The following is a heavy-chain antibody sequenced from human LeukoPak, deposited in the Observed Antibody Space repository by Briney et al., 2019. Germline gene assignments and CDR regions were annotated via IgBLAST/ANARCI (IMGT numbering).Heavy chain of an antibody. CDR1: GFTFSSYA. J-gene: IGHJ4*02. V-gene: IGHV3-30*04. D-gene: IGHD3-10*01. Sequence: GGSLRLSCAASGFTFSSYAMHWVRQTPGKGLEWVAVISYDGNNKYYADSVKGRFTISRDNSKNTLYLQMNSLRAEDTAVYYCARESQSGGEVDYWGQGTLVTVSS. CDR3: ARESQSGGEVDY. CDR2: ISYDGNNK.